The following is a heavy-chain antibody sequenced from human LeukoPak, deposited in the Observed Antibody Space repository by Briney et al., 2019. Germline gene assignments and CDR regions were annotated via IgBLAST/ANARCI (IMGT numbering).Heavy chain of an antibody. Sequence: SQTLSLTCTVSGGSISSGTYYWSWIRQPAGKGLEWIGRIYTSGSTNYNPSLQSRATISLDTSQNQFSLRLSSVTAADTAVYYCARFSNYYDSSIHYLDYWGQGTLVSVSS. V-gene: IGHV4-61*02. D-gene: IGHD3-22*01. J-gene: IGHJ4*02. CDR3: ARFSNYYDSSIHYLDY. CDR1: GGSISSGTYY. CDR2: IYTSGST.